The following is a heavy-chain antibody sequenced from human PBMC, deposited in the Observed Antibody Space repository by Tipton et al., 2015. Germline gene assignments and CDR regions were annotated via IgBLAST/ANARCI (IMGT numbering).Heavy chain of an antibody. J-gene: IGHJ4*02. CDR3: AKLSYVWGKVGGYLDS. CDR2: ISNDGSNE. V-gene: IGHV3-30*18. D-gene: IGHD3-16*01. CDR1: EFTFSIHA. Sequence: SLRLSCAASEFTFSIHAMNWVRQAPGRGLEWVALISNDGSNEYYADSVKGRFTISRDNPKNTLYLQLNSLRAEDTAIYYCAKLSYVWGKVGGYLDSWGQGTLVTVSS.